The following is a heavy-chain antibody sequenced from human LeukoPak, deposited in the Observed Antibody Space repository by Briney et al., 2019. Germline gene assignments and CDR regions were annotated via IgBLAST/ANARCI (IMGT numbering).Heavy chain of an antibody. V-gene: IGHV4-59*06. CDR3: ARDIGDYGWFDP. CDR1: GGSISSYY. CDR2: IYYSGST. D-gene: IGHD3-16*01. Sequence: PSETLSLTCTVSGGSISSYYWSWIRQHPGKGLEWIGYIYYSGSTYYNPSLKSRVTISVDTSKNQFSLKLSSVTAADTAVYYCARDIGDYGWFDPWGQGTLVTVSS. J-gene: IGHJ5*02.